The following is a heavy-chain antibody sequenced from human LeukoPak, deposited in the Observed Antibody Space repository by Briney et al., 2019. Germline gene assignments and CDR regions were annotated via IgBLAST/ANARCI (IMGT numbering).Heavy chain of an antibody. V-gene: IGHV3-7*01. J-gene: IGHJ4*02. D-gene: IGHD3-10*01. Sequence: GGSLRLSCVASEFTFSRYWMGWVRQAPGKGLEWVANINQDGSEKYYVDSARGRFTISRDNGKNSVYLQLNSLRGDDTGLYYCTRAYGDYWGPGALVTVSS. CDR1: EFTFSRYW. CDR2: INQDGSEK. CDR3: TRAYGDY.